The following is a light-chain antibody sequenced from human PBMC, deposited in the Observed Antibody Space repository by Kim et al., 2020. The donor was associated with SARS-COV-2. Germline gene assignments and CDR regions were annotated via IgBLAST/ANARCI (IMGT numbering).Light chain of an antibody. J-gene: IGLJ1*01. CDR2: NVA. CDR3: SSYTTSASYV. CDR1: SSDIGHANY. V-gene: IGLV2-14*04. Sequence: HSITISCTGSSSDIGHANYVSWYQQYPGKAPKLMIFNVAQRPSGISNRFSGSKSGDTASLTISGLQAEDEADYYCSSYTTSASYVFGTGTKVTV.